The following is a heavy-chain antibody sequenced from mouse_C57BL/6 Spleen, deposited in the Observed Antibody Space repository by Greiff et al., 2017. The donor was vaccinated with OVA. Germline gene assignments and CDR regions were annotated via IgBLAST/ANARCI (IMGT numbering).Heavy chain of an antibody. CDR1: GFNIKDDY. V-gene: IGHV14-4*01. J-gene: IGHJ1*03. Sequence: VQLKQSGAELVRPGASVKLSCTASGFNIKDDYMHWVKQRPEQGLEWIGWIDPENGDTEYASKFQGKATITADTSSNTAYLQLSSLTSEDTAVYYCTTHYYGSSYLVDFDVWGTGTTVTVSS. D-gene: IGHD1-1*01. CDR3: TTHYYGSSYLVDFDV. CDR2: IDPENGDT.